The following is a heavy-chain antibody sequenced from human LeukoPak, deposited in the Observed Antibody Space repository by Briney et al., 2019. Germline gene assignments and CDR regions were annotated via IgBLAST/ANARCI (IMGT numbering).Heavy chain of an antibody. J-gene: IGHJ4*02. V-gene: IGHV1-69*13. CDR2: IIPAFGAA. Sequence: SVKVSCKASGYTFTSYAMHWVRQAPGQRLEWMGGIIPAFGAANYAQKFQGRVTITADESTSTAYMELSSLRSEDTAVYYCARGREITLIATRYYFDYWGQGTLVTVSS. CDR3: ARGREITLIATRYYFDY. D-gene: IGHD3-22*01. CDR1: GYTFTSYA.